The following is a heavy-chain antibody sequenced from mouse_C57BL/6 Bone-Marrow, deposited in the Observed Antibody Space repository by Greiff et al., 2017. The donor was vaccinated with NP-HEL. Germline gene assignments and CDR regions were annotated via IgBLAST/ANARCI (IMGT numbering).Heavy chain of an antibody. Sequence: VQLQQSGAELVRPGASVKLSCTASGFNIKDDYMHWVKQRPEQGLEWIGWLDPENGDTEYASKFQGKATITTDTSSNTAYLQLSSLTSEDTAVYYCTMGVYYFDYWGQGTTLTVSS. J-gene: IGHJ2*01. CDR3: TMGVYYFDY. V-gene: IGHV14-4*01. CDR1: GFNIKDDY. CDR2: LDPENGDT.